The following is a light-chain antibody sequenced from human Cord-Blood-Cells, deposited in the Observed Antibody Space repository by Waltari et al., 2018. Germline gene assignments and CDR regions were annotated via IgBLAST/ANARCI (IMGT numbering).Light chain of an antibody. CDR2: EGS. CDR1: SSDVGSYNL. V-gene: IGLV2-23*01. CDR3: CSYAGSSYV. Sequence: QSALTQPASVSGSPGQSITISCTGTSSDVGSYNLVSWYQQHPGQPPKLMIYEGSTRPSGVSNRFSGSKSGNTASLTISGLQAEDEADYYCCSYAGSSYVFGTGTKVTVL. J-gene: IGLJ1*01.